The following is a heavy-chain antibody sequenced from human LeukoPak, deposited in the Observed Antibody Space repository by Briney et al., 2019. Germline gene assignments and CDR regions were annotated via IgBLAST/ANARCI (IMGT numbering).Heavy chain of an antibody. CDR3: ARWYIVDPSFDP. J-gene: IGHJ5*02. D-gene: IGHD3-22*01. CDR2: INPNSGGT. CDR1: GYTFTGYY. V-gene: IGHV1-2*02. Sequence: ASAKVSCKASGYTFTGYYMHWVRQAPGQGLEWMGWINPNSGGTNYAQKFQGRVTMTRDTSISTAYMELTRLRSDDTAVYYCARWYIVDPSFDPWGQGTLVTVSS.